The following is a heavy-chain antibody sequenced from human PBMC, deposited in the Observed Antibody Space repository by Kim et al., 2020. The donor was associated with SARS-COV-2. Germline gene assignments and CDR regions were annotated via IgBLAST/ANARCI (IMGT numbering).Heavy chain of an antibody. D-gene: IGHD3-9*01. Sequence: LQSRVTISVDTSKNQFSLKLSSVTAADTAVYYCARTSYDLLTGYYTHFDYWGQGTLVTVSS. J-gene: IGHJ4*02. CDR3: ARTSYDLLTGYYTHFDY. V-gene: IGHV4-59*01.